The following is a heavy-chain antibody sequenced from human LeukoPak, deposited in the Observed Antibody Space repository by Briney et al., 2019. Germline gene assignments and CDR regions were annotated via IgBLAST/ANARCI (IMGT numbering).Heavy chain of an antibody. J-gene: IGHJ4*02. D-gene: IGHD3-22*01. CDR3: AGAYDSSGYFGY. V-gene: IGHV4-39*07. CDR2: IYYSGST. CDR1: AGSIRSSSFF. Sequence: SETLSLTCTVSAGSIRSSSFFWDWIRQPPGKGLEWIGSIYYSGSTNYNPSLKSRVTISVDTSKNQFSLKLSSVTAADTAVYYCAGAYDSSGYFGYWGQGTLVTVSS.